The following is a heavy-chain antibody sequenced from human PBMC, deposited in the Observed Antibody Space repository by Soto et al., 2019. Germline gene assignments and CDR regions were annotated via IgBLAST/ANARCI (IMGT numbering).Heavy chain of an antibody. CDR2: ISYDGSNK. CDR3: AKEGELRASRDAFDI. D-gene: IGHD1-7*01. V-gene: IGHV3-30*18. Sequence: QVQLVESGGGVVQPGRSLRLSCAASGFTFSSYGMHWVRQAPGQGLVWVAVISYDGSNKYYADSVKGRFTISRDNSKNTLYLQMNSLRAEDTAVYYCAKEGELRASRDAFDIWGQGTMVTVSS. CDR1: GFTFSSYG. J-gene: IGHJ3*02.